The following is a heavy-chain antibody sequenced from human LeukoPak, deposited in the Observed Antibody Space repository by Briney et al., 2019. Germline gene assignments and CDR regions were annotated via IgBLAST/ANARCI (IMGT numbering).Heavy chain of an antibody. CDR2: IIPILGIA. CDR3: ATHPDYYDSSGYYSGSSDW. J-gene: IGHJ4*02. CDR1: GGTFSSYT. D-gene: IGHD3-22*01. V-gene: IGHV1-69*02. Sequence: SVKVSCKASGGTFSSYTISWVRQAPGQGLEWMGGIIPILGIANYAQKFQGRVTITADKSTSTAYRELSSLRSEDTAVYYCATHPDYYDSSGYYSGSSDWGGQGTLVTVSA.